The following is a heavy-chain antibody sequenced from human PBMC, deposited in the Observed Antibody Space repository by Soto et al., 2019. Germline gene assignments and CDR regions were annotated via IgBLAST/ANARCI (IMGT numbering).Heavy chain of an antibody. CDR1: GGSISSGGYS. Sequence: PSETLSLTCAVSGGSISSGGYSWSWIRQPPGKGLEWIGYIYHSGSTYYNPSLKSRVTISVDRSKNQFSLKLSSVTAADTAVYYCARAWEDTAMVLDYWGQGTLVTVSS. CDR2: IYHSGST. J-gene: IGHJ4*02. D-gene: IGHD5-18*01. V-gene: IGHV4-30-2*01. CDR3: ARAWEDTAMVLDY.